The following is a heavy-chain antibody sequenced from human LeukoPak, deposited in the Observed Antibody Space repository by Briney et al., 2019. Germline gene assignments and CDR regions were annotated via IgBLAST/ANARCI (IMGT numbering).Heavy chain of an antibody. CDR3: ARLGTMGSNWFDP. D-gene: IGHD5-12*01. Sequence: PSETLSLTCTVSGGSISSSSYYWGWIRQPPGKGLERIGSIYYSGSTYYNPSLKSRVTISVDTSKNQFSLKLSSVTAADTAVYYCARLGTMGSNWFDPWGQGTLVTVSS. J-gene: IGHJ5*02. CDR2: IYYSGST. CDR1: GGSISSSSYY. V-gene: IGHV4-39*01.